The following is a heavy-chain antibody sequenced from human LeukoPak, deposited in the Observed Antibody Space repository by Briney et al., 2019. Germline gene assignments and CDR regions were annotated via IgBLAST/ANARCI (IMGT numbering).Heavy chain of an antibody. CDR3: ARGYCSGGSCYRYAFDI. D-gene: IGHD2-15*01. CDR2: IYSGGST. CDR1: GFTVSSNY. Sequence: GGSLRLSCAASGFTVSSNYMSWVRQAPGKGLEWVSVIYSGGSTYYADSVKGRFTISRDNSKNTLYLQMNSLRAEATAVYYCARGYCSGGSCYRYAFDIWGQGTMVTVSS. V-gene: IGHV3-53*01. J-gene: IGHJ3*02.